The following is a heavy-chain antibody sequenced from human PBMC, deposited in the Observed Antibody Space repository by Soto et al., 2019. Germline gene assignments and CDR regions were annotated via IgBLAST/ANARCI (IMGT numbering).Heavy chain of an antibody. D-gene: IGHD7-27*01. V-gene: IGHV1-69*12. CDR2: IIPIFGTA. CDR3: AREPGEAGNYYGMDV. Sequence: QVQLVQSGAEVKKPGSSVKVSCKASGGTFSSYAISWVRQAPGQGLEWMGGIIPIFGTANYAQKFQGRVTITADESTSTDNMELSSLRSEDTAVYYWAREPGEAGNYYGMDVWGQGTTVTVSS. CDR1: GGTFSSYA. J-gene: IGHJ6*02.